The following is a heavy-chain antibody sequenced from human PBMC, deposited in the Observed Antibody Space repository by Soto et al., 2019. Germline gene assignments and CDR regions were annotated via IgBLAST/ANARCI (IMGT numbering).Heavy chain of an antibody. Sequence: EVQLLESGGGLVQPGGSLRLSCVASGFTFSNYAMSWGRQAPGKGLEWVSGISGSGGTTYYADSVKGRFTVSRDNSKDTLNLQMNSLRAEDTAVYYCAKTPRQWLVYVDYWGQGTLVTVSS. CDR2: ISGSGGTT. CDR1: GFTFSNYA. J-gene: IGHJ4*02. D-gene: IGHD6-19*01. V-gene: IGHV3-23*01. CDR3: AKTPRQWLVYVDY.